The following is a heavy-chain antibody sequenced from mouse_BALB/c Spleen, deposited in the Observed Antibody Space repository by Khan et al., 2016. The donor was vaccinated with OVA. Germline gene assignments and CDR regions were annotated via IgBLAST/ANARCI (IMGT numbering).Heavy chain of an antibody. V-gene: IGHV1-5*01. D-gene: IGHD2-4*01. CDR1: GYSFTSYW. CDR2: IYPGISDT. CDR3: TRSYDSYYFDY. J-gene: IGHJ2*01. Sequence: VQLQQSGTVLARPGASVKMSCKASGYSFTSYWMHWVKQRPGLGLEWIGAIYPGISDTRYNQKFKGKAKLTAVTSASTAYMELSSLTTDDSAVYYCTRSYDSYYFDYWGQGTLLTVSS.